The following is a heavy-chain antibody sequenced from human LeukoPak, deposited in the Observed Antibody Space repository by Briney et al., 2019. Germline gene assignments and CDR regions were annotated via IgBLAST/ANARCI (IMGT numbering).Heavy chain of an antibody. J-gene: IGHJ5*02. CDR3: ARDKDA. CDR1: GLTVSNNY. V-gene: IGHV3-66*01. CDR2: IYSDGTT. Sequence: GGSLRLSCVVSGLTVSNNYMSWVRQAPGKGLEWVSVIYSDGTTRNADSVKGRFTISRDNSKNTVYLQMDSRRAEDTAVYYCARDKDAWGQGTLVTVSS.